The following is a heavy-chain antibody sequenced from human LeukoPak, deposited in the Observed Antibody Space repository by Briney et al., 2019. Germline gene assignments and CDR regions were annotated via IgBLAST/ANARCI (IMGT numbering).Heavy chain of an antibody. Sequence: GGSLRLSCAASGFTFSSYSMNWVRQAPGKGLEWVSSISSSSSYIYYADSVKGRFIISRDNVKNSLYLQMNSLRAEDTAVYYCANHAGRGPTNFDYWGQGTLVTVSS. CDR1: GFTFSSYS. V-gene: IGHV3-21*01. J-gene: IGHJ4*02. CDR3: ANHAGRGPTNFDY. D-gene: IGHD1-14*01. CDR2: ISSSSSYI.